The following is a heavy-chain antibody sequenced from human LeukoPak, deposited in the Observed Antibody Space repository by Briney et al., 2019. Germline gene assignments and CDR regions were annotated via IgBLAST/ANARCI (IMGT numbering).Heavy chain of an antibody. Sequence: GGSLRLSCAASGFAFSSYWMHWVRQAPGKGLVWVSRIHSGGTTTSYADSVKGRFTISRDNAKNTLYLQMNSLRAEDTAVYFCARDHGYGGRFDFDFWGQGTLVTVSS. CDR3: ARDHGYGGRFDFDF. CDR1: GFAFSSYW. V-gene: IGHV3-74*01. CDR2: IHSGGTTT. D-gene: IGHD4-23*01. J-gene: IGHJ4*02.